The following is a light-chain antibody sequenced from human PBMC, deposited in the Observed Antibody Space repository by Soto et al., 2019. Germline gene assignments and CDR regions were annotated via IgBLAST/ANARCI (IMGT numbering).Light chain of an antibody. Sequence: EIVLTQSPGTLSLSPGERATLSCRASQSVSSSYLAWYQQKPGQAPSLLIYGASSRATGIPDRFSGSGSGTEFTLTISRLEPEDFAVYYCQQYGSSPQTFGQGTKVDIK. CDR1: QSVSSSY. V-gene: IGKV3-20*01. J-gene: IGKJ1*01. CDR2: GAS. CDR3: QQYGSSPQT.